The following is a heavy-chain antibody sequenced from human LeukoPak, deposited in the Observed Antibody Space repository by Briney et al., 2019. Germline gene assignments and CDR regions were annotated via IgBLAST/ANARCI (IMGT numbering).Heavy chain of an antibody. J-gene: IGHJ4*02. CDR2: IYYSGST. Sequence: PSETLSLTCTVSGGSISSGDYYWSWIRQPPGKGLEWIGYIYYSGSTYYNPSLKSRVTISVDTSKNQFSLKTRSVTAADTAVYYCAKMTGSYSHPFDYWGQGTLVTVSS. CDR1: GGSISSGDYY. D-gene: IGHD1-26*01. CDR3: AKMTGSYSHPFDY. V-gene: IGHV4-30-4*01.